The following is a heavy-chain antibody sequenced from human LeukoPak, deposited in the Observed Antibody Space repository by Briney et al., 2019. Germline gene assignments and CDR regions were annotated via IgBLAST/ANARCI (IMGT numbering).Heavy chain of an antibody. V-gene: IGHV4-30-4*08. CDR2: IYYSGST. D-gene: IGHD6-13*01. J-gene: IGHJ4*02. CDR3: ARDRGRQLVDYFDY. CDR1: GVSISSGDYD. Sequence: SKILSLTCTVSGVSISSGDYDWSWIRQPPGKGLEWIGYIYYSGSTYYNPSLKSRVTISVDTSKNQFSLRLSSVTAADTAVYYCARDRGRQLVDYFDYWGQGILVTVSS.